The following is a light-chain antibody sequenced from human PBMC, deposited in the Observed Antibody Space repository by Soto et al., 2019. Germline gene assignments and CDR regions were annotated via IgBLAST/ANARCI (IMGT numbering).Light chain of an antibody. V-gene: IGKV1-12*01. CDR2: AAS. J-gene: IGKJ5*01. CDR3: QQANSFPHN. CDR1: PGISSW. Sequence: DIQMPQSPSSVSASVGDRVTITCRASPGISSWLAWYQQKPWKAPKLQIYAASSLQSGGTSRFSGSVSGTDFTSTIRTLQPDDFATYYGQQANSFPHNFGQGTRLEMK.